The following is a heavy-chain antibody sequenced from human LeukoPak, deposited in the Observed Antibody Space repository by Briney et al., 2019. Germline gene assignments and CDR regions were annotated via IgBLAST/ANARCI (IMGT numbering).Heavy chain of an antibody. CDR2: MYNSGST. Sequence: SETLSLTCTVSGGSISGSYWSWIRQPPGKGLELIAYMYNSGSTNYNPSLKSRVTISIDTSKNQFSLKLSSLTAADTAIYYCARGIESYGDYGYWGQGILVTVSS. J-gene: IGHJ4*02. V-gene: IGHV4-59*01. D-gene: IGHD4-17*01. CDR3: ARGIESYGDYGY. CDR1: GGSISGSY.